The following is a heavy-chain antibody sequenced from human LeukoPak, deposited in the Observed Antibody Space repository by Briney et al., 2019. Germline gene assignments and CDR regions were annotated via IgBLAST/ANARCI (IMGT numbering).Heavy chain of an antibody. J-gene: IGHJ4*02. CDR3: AKTWQLAPAPGYYFDY. CDR1: GFTFSDYY. Sequence: GGSLRLSCAASGFTFSDYYMSWIRQAPGKGLEWVSCISSSSSTIYYADSVKGRFTISRDNAKNSLYLQMNSLRAEDTAVYYCAKTWQLAPAPGYYFDYWGQGTLVTVSS. D-gene: IGHD6-13*01. V-gene: IGHV3-11*01. CDR2: ISSSSSTI.